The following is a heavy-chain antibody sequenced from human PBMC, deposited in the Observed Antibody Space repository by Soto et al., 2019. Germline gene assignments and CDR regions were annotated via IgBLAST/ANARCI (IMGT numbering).Heavy chain of an antibody. V-gene: IGHV3-30*05. Sequence: QVQVVESGGGVVQPGKSLRLSCVGSGFIFNTYGTHWVLQLPGKGLEWVAVTSFDRRNAHYADSVKGRFTISRDNSKNKVYLQMTSLRPDGTAVYYCARAGSPGDAEWELPDDYHYYGLDVWGQGPTVTVSS. CDR3: ARAGSPGDAEWELPDDYHYYGLDV. D-gene: IGHD1-26*01. J-gene: IGHJ6*02. CDR1: GFIFNTYG. CDR2: TSFDRRNA.